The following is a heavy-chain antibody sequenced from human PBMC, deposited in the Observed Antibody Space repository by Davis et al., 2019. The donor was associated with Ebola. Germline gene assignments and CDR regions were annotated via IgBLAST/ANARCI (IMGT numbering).Heavy chain of an antibody. CDR2: MSHVGST. J-gene: IGHJ5*02. CDR1: GKSISTSDW. CDR3: ARRGGDFSGWFDP. D-gene: IGHD3-16*01. V-gene: IGHV4-4*02. Sequence: SETLSLTCAVSGKSISTSDWWRWVRQPPGKGPEWIGEMSHVGSTNSNPSLISRLTMSIDKSKNHFSLKLTSVTAADTAVYYCARRGGDFSGWFDPWGQGTLVTVS.